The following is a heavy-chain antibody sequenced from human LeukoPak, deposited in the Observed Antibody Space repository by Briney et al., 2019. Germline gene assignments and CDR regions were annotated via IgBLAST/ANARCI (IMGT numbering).Heavy chain of an antibody. CDR1: GGTFSSYA. CDR2: IIPILGIA. V-gene: IGHV1-69*04. J-gene: IGHJ4*02. D-gene: IGHD5-12*01. Sequence: ASVTVSCKASGGTFSSYAISWVRQAPGKGLEWMGRIIPILGIANYAQKFQGRVTITADKSTSTAYMELSSLRSEDTAVYYCARDDNIVATTPFDYWGQGTLVTVSS. CDR3: ARDDNIVATTPFDY.